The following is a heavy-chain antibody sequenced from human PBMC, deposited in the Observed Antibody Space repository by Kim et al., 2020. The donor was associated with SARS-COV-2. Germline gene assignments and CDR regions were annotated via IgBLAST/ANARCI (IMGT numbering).Heavy chain of an antibody. J-gene: IGHJ6*02. CDR1: GGTFSSYA. CDR2: IIPIFGTA. CDR3: ARALPAAMPVYFVGGMDV. V-gene: IGHV1-69*13. Sequence: SVKVSCKASGGTFSSYAISWVRQAPGQGLEWMGGIIPIFGTANYAQKFQGRVTITADESTSTAYMELSSLRSEDTAVYYCARALPAAMPVYFVGGMDVWGQGTTVTVSS. D-gene: IGHD2-2*01.